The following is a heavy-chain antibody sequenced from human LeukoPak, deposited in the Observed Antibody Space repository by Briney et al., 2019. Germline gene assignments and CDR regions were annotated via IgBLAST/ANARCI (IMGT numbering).Heavy chain of an antibody. CDR1: GFTFSGSA. D-gene: IGHD1-1*01. J-gene: IGHJ4*02. CDR2: IRSKANSYAT. Sequence: GGSLRLSCAASGFTFSGSAMHWVRQASGKGLEWVGRIRSKANSYATAYAASVKGRFTISREDSKKTAYLQMTSLKTEDTAVYYCTRLSNTADWSYWGQGTLVTVSS. V-gene: IGHV3-73*01. CDR3: TRLSNTADWSY.